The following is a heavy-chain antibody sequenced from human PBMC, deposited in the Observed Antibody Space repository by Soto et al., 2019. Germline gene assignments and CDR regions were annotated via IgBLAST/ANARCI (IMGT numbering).Heavy chain of an antibody. CDR2: TYYRSKWYN. D-gene: IGHD3-3*01. CDR3: ARDPYYDFWSGYYHDDFDI. V-gene: IGHV6-1*01. Sequence: SQTISLTCAISGDSVSSNSAAWNWIRQSPSGGLEWLGRTYYRSKWYNDYAVSVKSRITINPDTSKNQFSLQLNSVTPEDTAVYYCARDPYYDFWSGYYHDDFDIWGQGTMVTVSS. CDR1: GDSVSSNSAA. J-gene: IGHJ3*02.